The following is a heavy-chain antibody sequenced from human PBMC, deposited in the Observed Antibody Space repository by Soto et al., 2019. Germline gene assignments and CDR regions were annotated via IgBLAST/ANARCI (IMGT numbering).Heavy chain of an antibody. V-gene: IGHV3-30*18. J-gene: IGHJ4*02. CDR1: GFTFISYG. Sequence: HPGGSLRLSCAASGFTFISYGMHWVRQAPGKGLEWVAVISYDGSNKYYADSVKGRFTISRGNSKNTLYLQMNSLRAEDTAVYYCAKAPPSLYSSSWYFDYWGQGTLVTVSS. CDR2: ISYDGSNK. D-gene: IGHD6-13*01. CDR3: AKAPPSLYSSSWYFDY.